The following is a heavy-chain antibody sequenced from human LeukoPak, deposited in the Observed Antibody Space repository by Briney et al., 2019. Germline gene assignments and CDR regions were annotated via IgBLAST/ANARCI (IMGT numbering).Heavy chain of an antibody. CDR2: IKEDGSML. V-gene: IGHV3-7*04. CDR1: GFTFSSFW. CDR3: ARVVTWFDP. Sequence: GGSLRLSCAASGFTFSSFWMSWVRQAPGKGLEWVAHIKEDGSMLSYVDSVKGRFTISRDNAKNSVYLQMNSLRAEDTAVYYCARVVTWFDPWGQGSLVTISS. J-gene: IGHJ5*02.